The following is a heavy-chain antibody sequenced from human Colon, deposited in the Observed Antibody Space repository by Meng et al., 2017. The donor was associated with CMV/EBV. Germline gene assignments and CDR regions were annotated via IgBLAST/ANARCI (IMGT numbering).Heavy chain of an antibody. V-gene: IGHV3-23*01. CDR2: VSGRGGTT. D-gene: IGHD4/OR15-4a*01. CDR3: AKTLTTPTTSAYYFDQ. CDR1: GFTFSSYA. Sequence: GESLKISCAASGFTFSSYAMTWVRQAPGKGLEWVAGVSGRGGTTNYADSVKGRFTISRDNSKNILYLEMNSLRAEDTAVYYCAKTLTTPTTSAYYFDQWGQGAPVTVSS. J-gene: IGHJ4*02.